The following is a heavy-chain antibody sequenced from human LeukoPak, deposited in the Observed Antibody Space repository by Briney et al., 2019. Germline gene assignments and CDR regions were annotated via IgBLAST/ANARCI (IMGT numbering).Heavy chain of an antibody. J-gene: IGHJ4*02. CDR1: GGTFSSYA. D-gene: IGHD3-3*01. Sequence: SVKVSCKASGGTFSSYAISWVRQAPGQGLEWMGGIIPIFGTANYAQKFQGRVTITADESTSTAYMELSRLRSDDTAVYYCARGSDDFWSGYSPSYWGQGTLVTVSS. CDR3: ARGSDDFWSGYSPSY. V-gene: IGHV1-69*01. CDR2: IIPIFGTA.